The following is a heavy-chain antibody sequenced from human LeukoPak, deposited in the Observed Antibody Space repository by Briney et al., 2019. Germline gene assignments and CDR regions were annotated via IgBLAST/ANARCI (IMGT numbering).Heavy chain of an antibody. D-gene: IGHD6-25*01. Sequence: ASVKVSCKASEHTFATYNMHWVRQAPGQGLEWMGIINPSGGSTSYAQKFQGRVTMTRDTSTSTVYMELSSLRSEDTAVYYCARGGPAADDAFDIWGQGTMVTVSS. CDR3: ARGGPAADDAFDI. CDR1: EHTFATYN. CDR2: INPSGGST. V-gene: IGHV1-46*01. J-gene: IGHJ3*02.